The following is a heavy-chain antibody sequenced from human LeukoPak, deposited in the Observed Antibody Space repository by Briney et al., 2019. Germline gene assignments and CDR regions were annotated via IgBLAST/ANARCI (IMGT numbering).Heavy chain of an antibody. V-gene: IGHV2-5*01. J-gene: IGHJ4*02. Sequence: SGPTLVNPTQTLTLTCTFSGFSLSTSGVGVGWIRQPPGKALEWLALIYWNDDKRYSPSLKSRLTITKDTSKNQVVLTMTNMDPVDTATYFWAHTPHDILTGYLNYFDYWGQGALVTVSS. CDR1: GFSLSTSGVG. CDR3: AHTPHDILTGYLNYFDY. D-gene: IGHD3-9*01. CDR2: IYWNDDK.